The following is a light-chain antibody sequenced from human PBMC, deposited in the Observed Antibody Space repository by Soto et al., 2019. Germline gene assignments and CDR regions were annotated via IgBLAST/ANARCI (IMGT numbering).Light chain of an antibody. CDR1: SSDVGNYNR. CDR2: DVS. CDR3: TSYTTSSTPVV. J-gene: IGLJ2*01. V-gene: IGLV2-18*02. Sequence: QSVLTQPPSVSGSPGQSVTTSCTGTSSDVGNYNRVSWYQQPPGTAPKLMIYDVSNRPSGVPERFSGSKSGNTASLTISGLQAEDEADYYCTSYTTSSTPVVFGGGTKVTVL.